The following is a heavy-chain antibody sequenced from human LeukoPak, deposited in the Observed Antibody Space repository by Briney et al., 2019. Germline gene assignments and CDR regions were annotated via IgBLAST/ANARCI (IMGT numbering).Heavy chain of an antibody. CDR2: INPAGSDK. V-gene: IGHV3-7*01. CDR3: GRGDPDY. CDR1: GFTFSTYW. J-gene: IGHJ4*02. Sequence: PGGSLRHSCEVSGFTFSTYWMNWVRQAPGKGLEWVANINPAGSDKYYVDSVKGRFTISRDNAKNSLYLQMNSLRVEDTAIYYCGRGDPDYWGQGTLVTVPS.